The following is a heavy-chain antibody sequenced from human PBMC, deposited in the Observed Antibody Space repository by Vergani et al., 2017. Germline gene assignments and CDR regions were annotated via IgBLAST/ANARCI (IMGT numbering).Heavy chain of an antibody. J-gene: IGHJ4*02. CDR2: IIPILGTA. CDR1: GGTFSSYA. V-gene: IGHV1-69*11. CDR3: AIEVTTYDILTGYPFDY. Sequence: QVQLVQSGAEVKKPGSSVKVSCKASGGTFSSYAISWVRQAPGQGLEWMGRIIPILGTANYAQKFQGRVTITADESTITAYMELSSLRSEDTAVYYCAIEVTTYDILTGYPFDYWGQGTLVTVSS. D-gene: IGHD3-9*01.